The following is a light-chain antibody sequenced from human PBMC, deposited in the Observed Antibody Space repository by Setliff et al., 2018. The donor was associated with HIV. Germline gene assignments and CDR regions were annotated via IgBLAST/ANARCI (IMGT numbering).Light chain of an antibody. Sequence: QSALAQPASVSGPPGQSITISCTGTSSDIGRYNLVSWYQQYPGKAPKLMIYQATKRPSGVSNRFSGSKSGNTASLTISGLQAEDEADYYCCSNTGSNTYVFGSGTKVT. CDR2: QAT. CDR1: SSDIGRYNL. CDR3: CSNTGSNTYV. V-gene: IGLV2-23*01. J-gene: IGLJ1*01.